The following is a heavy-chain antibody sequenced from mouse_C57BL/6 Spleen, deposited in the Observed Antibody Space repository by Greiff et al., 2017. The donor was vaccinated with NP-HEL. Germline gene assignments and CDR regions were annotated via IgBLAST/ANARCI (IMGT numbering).Heavy chain of an antibody. CDR1: GYTFTSYW. Sequence: EVQLQQSGTVLARPGASVKMSCKTSGYTFTSYWMHWVKQRPGQGLEWIGAIYPGNSDTSYNQKFKGKAKLTAVTSASTAYMELSSLTNEDSAVYYCTRDYYGSSPRYFDVWGTGTTVTVSS. CDR3: TRDYYGSSPRYFDV. V-gene: IGHV1-5*01. D-gene: IGHD1-1*01. J-gene: IGHJ1*03. CDR2: IYPGNSDT.